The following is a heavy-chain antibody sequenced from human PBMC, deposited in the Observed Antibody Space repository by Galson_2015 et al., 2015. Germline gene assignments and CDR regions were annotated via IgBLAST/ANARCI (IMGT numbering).Heavy chain of an antibody. V-gene: IGHV4-31*02. CDR2: IYYSGST. J-gene: IGHJ4*02. CDR3: ARAPADYYDSSGYYWGFDY. D-gene: IGHD3-22*01. Sequence: GYYWSWIRQHPGTGLEWIGYIYYSGSTYYNPSLKSRVTISVDTSKNQFSLKLSSVTAADTAVYYCARAPADYYDSSGYYWGFDYWGQGTLVTVSS. CDR1: GYY.